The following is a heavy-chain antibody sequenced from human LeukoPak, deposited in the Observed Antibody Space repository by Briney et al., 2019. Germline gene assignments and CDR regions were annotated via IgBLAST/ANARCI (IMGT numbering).Heavy chain of an antibody. J-gene: IGHJ4*02. CDR2: ISGSGGST. V-gene: IGHV3-23*01. D-gene: IGHD2-15*01. CDR1: GFTFSSYA. Sequence: GGSLRLSCAASGFTFSSYAMSWVRQAPGKRLEWVSAISGSGGSTYYADSVKGRFTISRDNSKNTLYLQMNSLRAEDTAVYHCAKTRVVVADTEDDYWGQGTLVTVSS. CDR3: AKTRVVVADTEDDY.